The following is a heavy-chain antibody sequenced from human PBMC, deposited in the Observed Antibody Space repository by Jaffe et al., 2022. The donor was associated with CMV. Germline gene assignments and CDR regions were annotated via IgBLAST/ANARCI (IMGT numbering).Heavy chain of an antibody. V-gene: IGHV3-11*06. Sequence: QVQLVESGGGLVKPGGSLRLSCAASGFTFSDYYMSWIRQAPGKGLEWVSYISSSSSYTNYADSVKGRFTISRDNAKNSLYLQMNSLRAEDTAVYYCARLTAYCGGDCYTYYYYYMDVWGKGTTVTVSS. D-gene: IGHD2-21*02. CDR2: ISSSSSYT. J-gene: IGHJ6*03. CDR3: ARLTAYCGGDCYTYYYYYMDV. CDR1: GFTFSDYY.